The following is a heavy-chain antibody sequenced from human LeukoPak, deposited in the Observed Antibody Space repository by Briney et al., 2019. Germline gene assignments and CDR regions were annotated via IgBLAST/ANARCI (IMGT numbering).Heavy chain of an antibody. CDR3: ARDARYWYFDL. J-gene: IGHJ2*01. CDR1: GYTFTGYF. Sequence: ASVKVSCKASGYTFTGYFLHWVRQAPGQGLEWMGWLNPNSGDTNYAQKLQGRVTMTRDTSISTAYMELSRLRSDDTAVYYCARDARYWYFDLWGRGTLVTVSS. V-gene: IGHV1-2*02. CDR2: LNPNSGDT.